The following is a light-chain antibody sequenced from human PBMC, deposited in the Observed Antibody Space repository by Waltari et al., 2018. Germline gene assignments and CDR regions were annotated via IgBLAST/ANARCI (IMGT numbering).Light chain of an antibody. J-gene: IGKJ3*01. Sequence: EIVLTQSPATLSLSPGERATLSCRASQSVSSYLAWYQQKPGQAPRLLIYYASNRATGIPARFSGSGAGTDFTLTISRLEPEDFAVYYCQQRSNWPPVTFGPGTKVDIK. V-gene: IGKV3-11*01. CDR2: YAS. CDR1: QSVSSY. CDR3: QQRSNWPPVT.